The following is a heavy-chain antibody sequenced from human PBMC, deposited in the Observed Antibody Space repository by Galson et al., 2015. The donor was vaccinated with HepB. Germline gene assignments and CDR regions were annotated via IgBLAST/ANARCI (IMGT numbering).Heavy chain of an antibody. V-gene: IGHV1-8*01. D-gene: IGHD3-16*02. Sequence: SVKVSCKASGYTFTSYDINWVRQATGQGLEWMGWMNPNSGNTGYAQKFQGRVTMTRNTSISTAYMELSSLRSEDTAVYYCARAVTFGGVIVHDAFDIWGQGTMVTVSS. CDR1: GYTFTSYD. CDR2: MNPNSGNT. J-gene: IGHJ3*02. CDR3: ARAVTFGGVIVHDAFDI.